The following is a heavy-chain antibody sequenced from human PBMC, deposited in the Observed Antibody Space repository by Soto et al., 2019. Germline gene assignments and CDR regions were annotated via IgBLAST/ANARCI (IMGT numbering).Heavy chain of an antibody. V-gene: IGHV4-34*01. Sequence: SETLSLTCAVYGGSFSSYYWSWIRQPPGKGLEWIGEINHSGSTNYNPSLKSRLTMSVDTSKNQFSLNLSSVTAADTAVYYCARSGRQPQVRRNWFDTWGQGTLVTVSS. CDR1: GGSFSSYY. CDR2: INHSGST. CDR3: ARSGRQPQVRRNWFDT. J-gene: IGHJ5*02. D-gene: IGHD6-13*01.